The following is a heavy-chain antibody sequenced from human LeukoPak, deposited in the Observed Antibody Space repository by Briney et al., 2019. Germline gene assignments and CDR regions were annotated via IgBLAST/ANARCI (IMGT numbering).Heavy chain of an antibody. CDR3: ATRGGYCSGGSCYHFDY. CDR1: GGSFSGYY. D-gene: IGHD2-15*01. CDR2: INHSGST. Sequence: SETLSLTCAVYGGSFSGYYWSWIRQPPGKGLEWIGEINHSGSTNYNPSLKSRVTISVDMSKNQFSLKLSSVTAADTAVYYCATRGGYCSGGSCYHFDYWGQGTLVTVSS. V-gene: IGHV4-34*01. J-gene: IGHJ4*02.